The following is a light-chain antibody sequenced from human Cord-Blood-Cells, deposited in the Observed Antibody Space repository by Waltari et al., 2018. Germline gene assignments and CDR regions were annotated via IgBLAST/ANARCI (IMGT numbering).Light chain of an antibody. J-gene: IGKJ3*01. CDR1: QSISSY. CDR2: AAS. V-gene: IGKV1-39*01. Sequence: DIQMTQSPSSLSASVGDRVTITCRASQSISSYLNWYQQKPGKAPKLLIYAASSLQSGVPSMFSGSGSGTDFTLTISSLQPEDFATDYCQQSYSTPFTFGPGTKVDIK. CDR3: QQSYSTPFT.